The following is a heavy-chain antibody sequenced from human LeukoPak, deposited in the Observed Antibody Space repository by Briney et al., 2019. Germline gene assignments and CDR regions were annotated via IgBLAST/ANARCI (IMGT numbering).Heavy chain of an antibody. J-gene: IGHJ5*02. D-gene: IGHD3-10*01. V-gene: IGHV4-39*07. Sequence: SETLSLTCTISGDSITKKNYFWGWIRQPPGKGLEWIVSMSYSGKIYYNPSLKSRVTISIDTSKNQFSLKLMSVTAADTAVYYCARDSGTTGEVKFDPWGQGTLVTVSS. CDR3: ARDSGTTGEVKFDP. CDR1: GDSITKKNYF. CDR2: MSYSGKI.